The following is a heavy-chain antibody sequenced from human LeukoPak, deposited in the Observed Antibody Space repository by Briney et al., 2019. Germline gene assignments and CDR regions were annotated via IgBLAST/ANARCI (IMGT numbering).Heavy chain of an antibody. CDR3: ATDMFFVSGTCAFDI. D-gene: IGHD1-14*01. CDR1: GYTLTELS. J-gene: IGHJ3*02. Sequence: ASVKVSCKVSGYTLTELSMHWVRQAPGKGLEWMGGFDPEDGETIYAQKFQGRVTMTEDTSTDTAYMELSSLRSEDTAVYYCATDMFFVSGTCAFDIWGQGTMVTVSS. CDR2: FDPEDGET. V-gene: IGHV1-24*01.